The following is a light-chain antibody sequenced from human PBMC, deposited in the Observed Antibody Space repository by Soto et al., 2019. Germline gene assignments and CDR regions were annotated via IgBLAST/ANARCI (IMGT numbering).Light chain of an antibody. Sequence: QSVLTQPASVSGSPGQSITISCTGTTNDVATYNLVSWHQRHPGKAPRVKIYEVFKRPSGVSNRFSGSKSGNTASLTISGLQAEDEAEYFCCSYAGGNTFVFGGGTQLTVL. CDR1: TNDVATYNL. CDR2: EVF. J-gene: IGLJ7*01. V-gene: IGLV2-23*02. CDR3: CSYAGGNTFV.